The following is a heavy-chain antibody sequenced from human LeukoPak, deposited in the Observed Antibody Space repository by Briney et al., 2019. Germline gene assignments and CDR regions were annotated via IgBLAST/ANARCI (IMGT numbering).Heavy chain of an antibody. V-gene: IGHV3-9*01. D-gene: IGHD3-10*01. J-gene: IGHJ3*02. CDR1: GGSINSYY. CDR2: ISWNSGSI. Sequence: LSLTCTVSGGSINSYYWSWVRQAPGKGLEWVSGISWNSGSIGYADSVKGRFTISRDNAKNSLYLQMNSLRAEDTALYYCAKDREFVGRSFFDIWGQGTMVTVSS. CDR3: AKDREFVGRSFFDI.